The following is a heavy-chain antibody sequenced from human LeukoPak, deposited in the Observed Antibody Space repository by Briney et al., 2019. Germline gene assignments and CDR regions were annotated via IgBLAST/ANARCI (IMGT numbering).Heavy chain of an antibody. CDR3: ARDGSGSYYNVRPYYYYMDV. Sequence: ASVKVSCKASGYTFTSYGISWVRQAPGQGLEWMGWISAYNGNTNYAQKLQGRVTMTTDTSTSTAYMELRSLRSGDTAVYYCARDGSGSYYNVRPYYYYMDVWGKGTTVTVSS. CDR1: GYTFTSYG. CDR2: ISAYNGNT. V-gene: IGHV1-18*01. D-gene: IGHD3-10*01. J-gene: IGHJ6*03.